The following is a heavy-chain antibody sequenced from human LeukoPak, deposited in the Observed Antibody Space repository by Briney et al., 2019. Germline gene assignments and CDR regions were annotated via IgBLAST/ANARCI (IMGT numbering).Heavy chain of an antibody. Sequence: GGSLRLSCAASGFTFSSYAISRVRQAPGKGLGWVSSISGSGGITYYADSVKGRFTISRDNSKNTLYLQMSSLRAADTALYYCAKAAYSSSDYFDYWGQGTLVTVSS. CDR1: GFTFSSYA. CDR3: AKAAYSSSDYFDY. D-gene: IGHD6-6*01. J-gene: IGHJ4*02. CDR2: ISGSGGIT. V-gene: IGHV3-23*01.